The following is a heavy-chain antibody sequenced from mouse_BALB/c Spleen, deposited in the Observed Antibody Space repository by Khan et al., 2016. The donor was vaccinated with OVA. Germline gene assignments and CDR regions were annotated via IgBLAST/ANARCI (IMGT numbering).Heavy chain of an antibody. D-gene: IGHD1-1*02. CDR1: GFTFSDYY. J-gene: IGHJ3*01. CDR2: ISDGGSYT. V-gene: IGHV5-4*02. Sequence: EVELVESGGGLVKPGGSLKLSCAASGFTFSDYYMYWVRQTPEKRLEWVATISDGGSYTYYPDSVKGRFTISRDNDKNNLYLQMSRLKSEDTAMYYCARAGYGGFAYWGQGTLVTVSA. CDR3: ARAGYGGFAY.